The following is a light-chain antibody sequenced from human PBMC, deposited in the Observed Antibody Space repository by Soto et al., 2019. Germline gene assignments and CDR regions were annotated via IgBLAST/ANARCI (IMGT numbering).Light chain of an antibody. CDR3: QSYDTNTVV. Sequence: NFMLTQPHSVSESPGKTVTISFTRSSGSIGSNSVQWYRQRPGSAPTIVIYEDDQRHSGVPNRFAGSIDRSSNSASLTISALQTEDEADSYCQSYDTNTVVFGGGTKLTVL. J-gene: IGLJ2*01. V-gene: IGLV6-57*04. CDR2: EDD. CDR1: SGSIGSNS.